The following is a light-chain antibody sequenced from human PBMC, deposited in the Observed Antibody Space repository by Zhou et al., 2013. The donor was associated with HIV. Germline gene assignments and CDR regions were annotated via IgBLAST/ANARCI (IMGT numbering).Light chain of an antibody. CDR2: DAS. V-gene: IGKV3-11*01. J-gene: IGKJ5*01. Sequence: EIVLTQSPATLSLSPGERATLSCRASQSVSSYLAWYQQKPGQAPRLLIYDASNRATGIPARFSGSGSGTDFTLTISRLEPEDFAVYYCQHYDRSPPITFGQGTRLDIK. CDR3: QHYDRSPPIT. CDR1: QSVSSY.